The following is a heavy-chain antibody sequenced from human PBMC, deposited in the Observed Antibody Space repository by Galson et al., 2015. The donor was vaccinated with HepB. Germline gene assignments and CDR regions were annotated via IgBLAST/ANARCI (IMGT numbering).Heavy chain of an antibody. Sequence: SLRLSCAASGFTFSSYAMSWVRQAPGKGLEWVSAISGSGGSTYYADSVKGRFTISRDNSKNTLYLQMNSLRAEDTAVYYCAKDRDGYGDFDYWAREPWSPSPQ. J-gene: IGHJ4*02. CDR3: AKDRDGYGDFDY. CDR1: GFTFSSYA. D-gene: IGHD5-24*01. CDR2: ISGSGGST. V-gene: IGHV3-23*01.